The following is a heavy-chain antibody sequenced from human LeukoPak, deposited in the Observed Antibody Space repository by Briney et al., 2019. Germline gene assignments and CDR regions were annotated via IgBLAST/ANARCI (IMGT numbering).Heavy chain of an antibody. Sequence: GGSLRLSCAASGFTFSSYSMNWVRQAPGEGLEWVSSISSSSSYIYYADSVKGRFTISRDNAKNSLYLQMNSLRAEDTAVYYCARDRIPEYFDYWGQGTLVTVSS. CDR2: ISSSSSYI. CDR1: GFTFSSYS. CDR3: ARDRIPEYFDY. V-gene: IGHV3-21*01. D-gene: IGHD2-15*01. J-gene: IGHJ4*02.